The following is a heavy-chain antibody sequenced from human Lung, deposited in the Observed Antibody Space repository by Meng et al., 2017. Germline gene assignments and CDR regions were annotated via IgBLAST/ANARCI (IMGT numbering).Heavy chain of an antibody. CDR3: ARPKQANWYFDL. Sequence: QLHRQHGAAGLFNPSDTLSLTCAVYGGSFSGYYWSWIRQPPGKGLEWIGEINHSGSTNYNPSLKSRVTISVDTSKNQFSLKLSSVTAADTAVYYCARPKQANWYFDLWGRGTLVTVSS. D-gene: IGHD1/OR15-1a*01. V-gene: IGHV4-34*01. J-gene: IGHJ2*01. CDR2: INHSGST. CDR1: GGSFSGYY.